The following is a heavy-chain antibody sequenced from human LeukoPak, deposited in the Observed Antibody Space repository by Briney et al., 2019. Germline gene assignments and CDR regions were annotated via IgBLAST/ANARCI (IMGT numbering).Heavy chain of an antibody. J-gene: IGHJ3*02. V-gene: IGHV3-43*02. CDR1: GLTFDDYA. CDR3: ARDCGSDCSQAFDI. CDR2: ISGDGGST. D-gene: IGHD2-21*02. Sequence: GGSLRLSCAASGLTFDDYAMHWVRQAPGKGLEWVSLISGDGGSTYYADSVKGRFTISRDNSKNSLYLQMNSLRVEDTAVYYCARDCGSDCSQAFDIWGQGTMVTVSS.